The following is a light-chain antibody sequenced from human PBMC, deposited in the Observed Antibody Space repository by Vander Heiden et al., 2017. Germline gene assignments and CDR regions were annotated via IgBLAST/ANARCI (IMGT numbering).Light chain of an antibody. CDR3: QKYNRAPQT. V-gene: IGKV1-27*01. J-gene: IGKJ1*01. CDR1: QGISNY. Sequence: DLPMTHSPSSLSASVGDRLTITCRASQGISNYLAWYQQKPGKVPKLLIYAASTLQSGIPSRFSGSGSGTDFTLTISSLQPEDVATYYCQKYNRAPQTFGQGTKVEIK. CDR2: AAS.